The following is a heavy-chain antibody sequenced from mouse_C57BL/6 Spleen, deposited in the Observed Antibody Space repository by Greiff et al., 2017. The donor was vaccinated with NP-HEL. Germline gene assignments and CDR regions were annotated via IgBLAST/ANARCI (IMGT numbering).Heavy chain of an antibody. D-gene: IGHD2-4*01. V-gene: IGHV1-19*01. Sequence: VQLQQSGPVLVKPGASVKMSCKASGYTFTDYYMNWVKQSHGKSLEWIGAINPYNGGTSYNQKFKGKTTLTVDKSTSTAYMELNSLTSEESAVYYCARRGLCDYPGFAYWGQGTLVTVSA. CDR3: ARRGLCDYPGFAY. CDR1: GYTFTDYY. J-gene: IGHJ3*01. CDR2: INPYNGGT.